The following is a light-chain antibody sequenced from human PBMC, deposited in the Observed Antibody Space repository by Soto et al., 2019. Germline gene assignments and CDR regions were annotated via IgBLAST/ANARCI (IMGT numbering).Light chain of an antibody. CDR3: QQRGNWPT. CDR2: DAS. Sequence: EIVLTQSAATLSLSTGERATLSCRASQSVSSYLAWYQQKPGQAPRLLIYDASNRATGIPDRFSGSGSGTDFTLTISRLEPEDFAVYYCQQRGNWPTFGQGTKVDIK. CDR1: QSVSSY. V-gene: IGKV3-11*01. J-gene: IGKJ1*01.